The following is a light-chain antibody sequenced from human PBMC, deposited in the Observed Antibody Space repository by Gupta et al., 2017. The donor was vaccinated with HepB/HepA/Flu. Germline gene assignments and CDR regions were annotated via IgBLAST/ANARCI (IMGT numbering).Light chain of an antibody. CDR1: QSVSSG. Sequence: EIVMTQSPATLSVSPGERATLSCRASQSVSSGVAWYQQKPGQAPRLLIYGASTRATGIPARFSGSGSGTEFTLTISSLQSEDFAVYYCHQYKNWPPWTFGHGIKVEIK. CDR2: GAS. V-gene: IGKV3-15*01. J-gene: IGKJ1*01. CDR3: HQYKNWPPWT.